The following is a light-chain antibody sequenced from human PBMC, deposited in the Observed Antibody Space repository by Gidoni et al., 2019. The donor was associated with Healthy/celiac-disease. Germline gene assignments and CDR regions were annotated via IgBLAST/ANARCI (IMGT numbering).Light chain of an antibody. CDR1: PSVLYSSNNKNY. CDR2: SAT. J-gene: IGKJ4*01. Sequence: DIVMTQSPDSLAVSLGERSTINCKSSPSVLYSSNNKNYLPWYQQKPEPPPNLLFYSATTRESRVANRFSGSGSGTDFPLTISSLPAEDVAVYYCQQYYSTPLTFGGGTKVEIK. CDR3: QQYYSTPLT. V-gene: IGKV4-1*01.